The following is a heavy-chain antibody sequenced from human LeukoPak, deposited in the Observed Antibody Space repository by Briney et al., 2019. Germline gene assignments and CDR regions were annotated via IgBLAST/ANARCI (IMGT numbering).Heavy chain of an antibody. D-gene: IGHD3-3*01. CDR3: ASLFGFY. CDR1: GITVSSNY. Sequence: PGGSLRLSCAASGITVSSNYMSWVRQAPRKGLEWVSLITSGGSTYYAGSVKCRFTISRDNSKNTLYLQMNSLRAEDTAVYYCASLFGFYWGQGTLVTVSS. V-gene: IGHV3-66*01. CDR2: ITSGGST. J-gene: IGHJ4*02.